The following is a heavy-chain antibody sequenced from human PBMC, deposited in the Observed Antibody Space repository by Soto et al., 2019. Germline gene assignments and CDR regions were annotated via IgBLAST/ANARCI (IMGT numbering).Heavy chain of an antibody. Sequence: SRTLSRTCAISGDSVSSNTASWNWIRQSPSRGLEWLGRTYFRSKWYNDYAVSVKSRIIINPDTSNNQFSLQLNSVTPEDTAVYFCAKGDNLGPKTGYAFDPWGQGIIVTVSS. CDR2: TYFRSKWYN. CDR3: AKGDNLGPKTGYAFDP. J-gene: IGHJ5*02. D-gene: IGHD5-12*01. V-gene: IGHV6-1*01. CDR1: GDSVSSNTAS.